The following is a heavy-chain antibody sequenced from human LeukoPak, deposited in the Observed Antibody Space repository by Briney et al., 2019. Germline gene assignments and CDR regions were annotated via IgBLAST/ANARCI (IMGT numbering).Heavy chain of an antibody. D-gene: IGHD1-26*01. V-gene: IGHV3-23*01. Sequence: GGSLRLSCAASGFTFSNYAMNWVRQAPGKGLEWVSSISEGGDKTDYADSVRGRFTISRDNSQNTLYLQMNSLRAEDTALYYCAKQWVDCWGQGTLVTVSS. CDR3: AKQWVDC. CDR1: GFTFSNYA. J-gene: IGHJ4*02. CDR2: ISEGGDKT.